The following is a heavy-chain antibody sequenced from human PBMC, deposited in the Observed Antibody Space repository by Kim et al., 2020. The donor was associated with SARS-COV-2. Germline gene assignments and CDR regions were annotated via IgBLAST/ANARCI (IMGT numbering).Heavy chain of an antibody. CDR2: TYYRSKWYN. CDR1: GDSVSSNSAA. V-gene: IGHV6-1*01. Sequence: SQTLSLTCAISGDSVSSNSAAWNWIRQSPSRGLEWLGRTYYRSKWYNDYAVSVKSRITINPDTSKNQFSLQLNSVTPEDTAVYYCARDSPYYDILTGSPYYYYGMDVWGQGTTVTVSS. D-gene: IGHD3-9*01. CDR3: ARDSPYYDILTGSPYYYYGMDV. J-gene: IGHJ6*02.